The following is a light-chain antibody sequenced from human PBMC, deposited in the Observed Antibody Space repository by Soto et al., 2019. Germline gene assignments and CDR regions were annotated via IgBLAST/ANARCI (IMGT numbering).Light chain of an antibody. V-gene: IGLV2-11*01. Sequence: QSVLTQPRSVSGSPGQSLTISCTGTSSDIGGYDYVSWYQQHPGPAPKVMIYDVTKRPSGVPDRFSGSKSGNTASLTISGLQDEDEDDYDCCSYAGRFIVVFGGGTKLTVL. J-gene: IGLJ2*01. CDR1: SSDIGGYDY. CDR3: CSYAGRFIVV. CDR2: DVT.